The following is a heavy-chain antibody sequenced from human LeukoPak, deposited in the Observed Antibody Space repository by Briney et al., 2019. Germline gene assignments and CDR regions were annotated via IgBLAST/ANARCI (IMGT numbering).Heavy chain of an antibody. CDR1: GYTFTSYD. Sequence: GASVKVSCKASGYTFTSYDINWVRQATGQGLEWMGWMNPNSGNTGYAQKFQGRVTITRNTSISTAYMELSSLRSEDTAVYYCAINWYSSSWHPIDYWGQGTLVTVSS. CDR3: AINWYSSSWHPIDY. V-gene: IGHV1-8*03. J-gene: IGHJ4*02. CDR2: MNPNSGNT. D-gene: IGHD6-13*01.